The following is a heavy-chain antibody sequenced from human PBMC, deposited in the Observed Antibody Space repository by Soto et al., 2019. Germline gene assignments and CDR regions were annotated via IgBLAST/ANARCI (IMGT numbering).Heavy chain of an antibody. V-gene: IGHV1-46*03. CDR1: GYTFTSHY. Sequence: QVQLVQSGAEVKKPGASVKVSCKASGYTFTSHYIHWVQQAPGQGLEWRGMINPSGGSTRYAKKFQGRVTMTRDTSTTTVHMELSSLRSEDTAVYYCARQDGDPGAFDIWGQGTLVTVSS. CDR2: INPSGGST. D-gene: IGHD4-17*01. CDR3: ARQDGDPGAFDI. J-gene: IGHJ3*02.